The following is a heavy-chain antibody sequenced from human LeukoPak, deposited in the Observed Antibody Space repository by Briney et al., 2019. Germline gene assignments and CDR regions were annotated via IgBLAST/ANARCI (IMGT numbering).Heavy chain of an antibody. Sequence: GASVKVSCKASGYTFTGYYMHWVRQAPGQGLEWMGWINPNSGGTNYAQKFQGRVTMTRDTSISTAYMELSRLRSDDTAVYYCARFGITMVRGTFLDYYYYGMDVWGQGTTVTVPS. V-gene: IGHV1-2*02. J-gene: IGHJ6*02. CDR1: GYTFTGYY. CDR2: INPNSGGT. D-gene: IGHD3-10*01. CDR3: ARFGITMVRGTFLDYYYYGMDV.